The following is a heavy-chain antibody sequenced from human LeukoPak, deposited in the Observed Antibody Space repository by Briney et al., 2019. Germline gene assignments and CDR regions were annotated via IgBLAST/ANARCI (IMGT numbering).Heavy chain of an antibody. CDR2: ISAYNGNT. D-gene: IGHD7-27*01. J-gene: IGHJ5*02. CDR3: ARAPFSQNGGPNWFDP. CDR1: GYTFTSYG. Sequence: GASVKVSCKASGYTFTSYGISWVRQAPGQGLEWMGWISAYNGNTNYAQKLQGRVTMTTDTSTSTAYMELRSLRSDDTAVYYCARAPFSQNGGPNWFDPWGQGTLVTVSS. V-gene: IGHV1-18*01.